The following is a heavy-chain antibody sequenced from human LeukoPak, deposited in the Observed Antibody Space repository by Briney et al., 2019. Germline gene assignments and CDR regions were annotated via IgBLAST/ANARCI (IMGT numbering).Heavy chain of an antibody. CDR1: GFALSSYA. CDR2: ITGDSGTI. CDR3: ARDRMGGSFDY. D-gene: IGHD2-15*01. V-gene: IGHV3-48*01. J-gene: IGHJ4*02. Sequence: GGSLRLSCAASGFALSSYAMNWVRQAPGKGLEWASFITGDSGTIYYVDSMKGRFTISRDNAKNSLYLQIDNLRAEDTAVYYCARDRMGGSFDYWGQGTPVTVSS.